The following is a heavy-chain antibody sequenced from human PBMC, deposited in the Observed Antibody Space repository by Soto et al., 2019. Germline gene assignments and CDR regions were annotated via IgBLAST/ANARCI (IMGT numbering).Heavy chain of an antibody. J-gene: IGHJ4*02. D-gene: IGHD2-15*01. Sequence: GGSLRLSCAASGFTFSTYGMGWVRQAPGKGLQWVSAIRESGSNTYYADSVKGRFTISRDNSKNTLYLQMNSLRAEDTALYYCAKYMVGVAARLFYFDFWGQGTLVTVSS. V-gene: IGHV3-23*01. CDR3: AKYMVGVAARLFYFDF. CDR2: IRESGSNT. CDR1: GFTFSTYG.